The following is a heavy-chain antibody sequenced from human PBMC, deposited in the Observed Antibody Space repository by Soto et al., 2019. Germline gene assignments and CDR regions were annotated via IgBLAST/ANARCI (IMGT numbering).Heavy chain of an antibody. Sequence: ASVKVSCKASGYTFTSYDINWVRQATGQGLEWMGWMNPNSGNTGYAQKFQGRVTMTRNTSISTAYMELSSLRSEDTAVYYCARAPFSTRNYYYYYYMDVWGKGTTVTVSS. CDR2: MNPNSGNT. CDR3: ARAPFSTRNYYYYYYMDV. V-gene: IGHV1-8*01. CDR1: GYTFTSYD. J-gene: IGHJ6*03.